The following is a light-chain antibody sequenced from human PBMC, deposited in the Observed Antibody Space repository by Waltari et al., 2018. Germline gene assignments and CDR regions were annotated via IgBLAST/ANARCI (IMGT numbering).Light chain of an antibody. CDR3: QQFHSLPYT. J-gene: IGKJ2*01. Sequence: DIQMTQSPSSMSASVGDRVTFTCQATQDITTSLSGFQQKPGEAPRLLIYDASTLQPGVPSRFSGTGSATGFSLTITSLQLDDSATYYCQQFHSLPYTFARGTKLHIK. CDR1: QDITTS. V-gene: IGKV1-33*01. CDR2: DAS.